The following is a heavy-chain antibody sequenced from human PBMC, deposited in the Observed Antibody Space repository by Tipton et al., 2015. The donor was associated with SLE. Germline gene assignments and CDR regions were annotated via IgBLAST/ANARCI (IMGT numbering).Heavy chain of an antibody. Sequence: TLSLTCAVSGYSISSGYYWGWIRQLPGKGLEWIGSIYHSGSTYYNPSLKSRVTISVDTSKNQFSLKLNSVTAADTAVYYCARETAASHLPDFWGQGTLVTVSS. CDR3: ARETAASHLPDF. J-gene: IGHJ4*02. D-gene: IGHD6-13*01. CDR1: GYSISSGYY. CDR2: IYHSGST. V-gene: IGHV4-38-2*02.